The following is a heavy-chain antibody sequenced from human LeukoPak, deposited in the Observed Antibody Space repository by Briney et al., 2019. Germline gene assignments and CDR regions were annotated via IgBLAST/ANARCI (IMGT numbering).Heavy chain of an antibody. CDR1: GFTFSSYA. V-gene: IGHV3-23*01. CDR3: AKEEGRVVPAAITTYFDY. D-gene: IGHD2-2*01. J-gene: IGHJ4*02. Sequence: GGSLRLSCAASGFTFSSYAMSWVRQAPGKGLEWVSAISGSGGSTYYADSVKGRFTISRDNSKNTLYLQMNSLRAEDTAVYYCAKEEGRVVPAAITTYFDYWAQGTLVTVSS. CDR2: ISGSGGST.